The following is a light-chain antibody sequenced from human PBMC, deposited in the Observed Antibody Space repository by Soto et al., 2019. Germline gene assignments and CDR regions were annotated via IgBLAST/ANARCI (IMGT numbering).Light chain of an antibody. J-gene: IGLJ2*01. CDR3: SSYTRSTFEL. CDR2: EVS. V-gene: IGLV2-14*01. Sequence: QSVLTQPASVSGSPGQSITISCTGTSSDVGGYNYVSWYQQYPGKAPKLMIYEVSNRPSGVSDRFSGSKSGNTASLTISGLQAEDEADYYCSSYTRSTFELFGGGTKLTVL. CDR1: SSDVGGYNY.